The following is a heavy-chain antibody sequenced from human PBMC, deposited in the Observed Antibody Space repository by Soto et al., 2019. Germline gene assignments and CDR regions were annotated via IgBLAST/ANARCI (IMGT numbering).Heavy chain of an antibody. Sequence: GGSLRLSCAASGFTFGSYVMTWVRQAPGKGLEWVSSISNSGGTTYYADSVKGRFTISRDNSNNTLYLQMNSLRAEDTAIYYCAKKGWSSPSPDKKTGWSNSSPDRYYCDYWGQGTLVTVSS. V-gene: IGHV3-23*01. CDR1: GFTFGSYV. J-gene: IGHJ4*02. CDR3: AKKGWSSPSPDKKTGWSNSSPDRYYCDY. D-gene: IGHD6-6*01. CDR2: ISNSGGTT.